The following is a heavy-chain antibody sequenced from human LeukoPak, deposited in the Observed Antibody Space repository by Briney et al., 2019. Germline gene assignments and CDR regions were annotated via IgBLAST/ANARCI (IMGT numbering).Heavy chain of an antibody. J-gene: IGHJ4*02. CDR1: GFTFSNYW. D-gene: IGHD6-25*01. Sequence: GGSLRLSCAASGFTFSNYWMTWVRQAPGKGLEWVANIKQDGNEKYYVDSVKGRFTISRDRAESSLYLQMNSLRAEDTAVYYCARGLRGDHFDFWGQGTLVTVSS. CDR2: IKQDGNEK. CDR3: ARGLRGDHFDF. V-gene: IGHV3-7*05.